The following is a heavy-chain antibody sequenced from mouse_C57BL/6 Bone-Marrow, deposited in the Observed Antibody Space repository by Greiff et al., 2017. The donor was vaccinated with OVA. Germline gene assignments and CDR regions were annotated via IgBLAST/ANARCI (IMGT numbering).Heavy chain of an antibody. V-gene: IGHV1-15*01. CDR1: GYTFTDYE. CDR2: IDPETGGT. D-gene: IGHD2-3*01. J-gene: IGHJ4*01. Sequence: QVQLQQSGAELVRPGASVTLSCKASGYTFTDYEMHWVKQTPVHGLEWIGAIDPETGGTAYNQKFKGKAILTADKSSSTAYMELRILTSEDSAVYYCTTYDGYFEQSYCGQGTSVTVSS. CDR3: TTYDGYFEQSY.